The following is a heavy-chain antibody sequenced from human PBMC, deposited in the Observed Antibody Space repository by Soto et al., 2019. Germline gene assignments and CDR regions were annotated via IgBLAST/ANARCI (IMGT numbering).Heavy chain of an antibody. V-gene: IGHV3-48*03. Sequence: GSLRLSCAASVFTVSSYEMNWVRQAPGKGLEWVSYISSSGSTIYYADSVKGRFTISRDNAKNSLYLQMNSLRAEDTAVYYCARDREDVSGNPSRGMDVWGQGTTVTVSS. D-gene: IGHD2-15*01. J-gene: IGHJ6*02. CDR3: ARDREDVSGNPSRGMDV. CDR1: VFTVSSYE. CDR2: ISSSGSTI.